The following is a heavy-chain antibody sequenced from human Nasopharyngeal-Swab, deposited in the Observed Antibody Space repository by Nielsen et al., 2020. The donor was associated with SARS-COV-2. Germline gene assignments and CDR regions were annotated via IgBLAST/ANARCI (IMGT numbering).Heavy chain of an antibody. Sequence: SLKISCAASGFTFDDYAMHWVRQAPGKGLEWVSGISWNSGSIGYADSVKGRFTISRDNAKNSLYLQMNSLRAEDTALYYCAHNGYDAFDIWGQGTMVTVSS. V-gene: IGHV3-9*01. CDR2: ISWNSGSI. D-gene: IGHD2-8*01. J-gene: IGHJ3*02. CDR3: AHNGYDAFDI. CDR1: GFTFDDYA.